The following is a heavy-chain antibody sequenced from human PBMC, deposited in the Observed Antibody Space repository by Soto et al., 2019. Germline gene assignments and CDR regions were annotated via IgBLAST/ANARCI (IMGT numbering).Heavy chain of an antibody. Sequence: EVQLVESGGGLVQPGRSLRLSCAASGFTFDDYAMHWVRQAPGKGLEWVSGISWNSGSIGYADSVKGRFTISRDNAKNSLYLQMNSLRAEDTALYYCAKDTKAVEGAFDIWGLGTMVTVSS. J-gene: IGHJ3*02. V-gene: IGHV3-9*01. CDR2: ISWNSGSI. CDR1: GFTFDDYA. CDR3: AKDTKAVEGAFDI. D-gene: IGHD1-1*01.